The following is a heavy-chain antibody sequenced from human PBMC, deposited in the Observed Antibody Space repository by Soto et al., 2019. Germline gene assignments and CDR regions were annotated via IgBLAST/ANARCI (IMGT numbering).Heavy chain of an antibody. CDR2: IIPILGTG. CDR1: GGTFTSET. Sequence: QVQLVQSGPEVKKSGSSVKVSCKLSGGTFTSETISWVRQAPGQGLEWMGRIIPILGTGNYAQKFQGRITITEDKSTNTAYMELSSLTSEDTAVYFCETAEGSYNMGTFPFYYMDVWGNGTTVTVSS. V-gene: IGHV1-69*08. J-gene: IGHJ6*03. CDR3: ETAEGSYNMGTFPFYYMDV. D-gene: IGHD3-10*01.